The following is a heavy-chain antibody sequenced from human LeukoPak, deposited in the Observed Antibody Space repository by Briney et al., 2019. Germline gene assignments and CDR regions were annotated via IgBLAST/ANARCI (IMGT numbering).Heavy chain of an antibody. J-gene: IGHJ4*02. CDR3: ARAISERSLIVVIPQLGYFDY. CDR1: GGTFSSYA. V-gene: IGHV1-69*13. CDR2: IIPIFGTA. D-gene: IGHD3-22*01. Sequence: SVKVSCKASGGTFSSYAISWVRQAPGQGLERMGGIIPIFGTANYAQKFQGRVTITADESTSTAYMELSSLRSEDTAVYYCARAISERSLIVVIPQLGYFDYWGQGTLVTVSS.